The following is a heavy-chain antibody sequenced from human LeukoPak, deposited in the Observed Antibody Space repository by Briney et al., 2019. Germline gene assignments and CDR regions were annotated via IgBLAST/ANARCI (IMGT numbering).Heavy chain of an antibody. D-gene: IGHD6-13*01. CDR3: ARDLGPYSSSWYLDY. V-gene: IGHV3-53*05. CDR2: IYSGGTT. J-gene: IGHJ4*02. Sequence: RTGGSLRLSCAASGFTVSSNYISWVRQAPGKGLEWVSVIYSGGTTYYADSVKGRFTVSRDSSKNTMYLQMNRLRVEDTAVYYCARDLGPYSSSWYLDYWGQGTLVTVSS. CDR1: GFTVSSNY.